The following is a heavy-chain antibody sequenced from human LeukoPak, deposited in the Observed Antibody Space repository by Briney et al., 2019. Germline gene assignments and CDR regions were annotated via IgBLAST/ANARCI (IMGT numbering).Heavy chain of an antibody. CDR1: GVSVKSDAYY. J-gene: IGHJ4*02. CDR3: GSLNTDYYDSSGYYNHF. D-gene: IGHD3-22*01. V-gene: IGHV4-61*08. CDR2: MFEGGRT. Sequence: PSETLCLSCIVSGVSVKSDAYYWSWIRQPRGKGLEWIGYMFEGGRTNYNPSLQGRVTISVDTSKNQFSLSVSSVTAADTAVYYCGSLNTDYYDSSGYYNHFWGQGTLVTVSS.